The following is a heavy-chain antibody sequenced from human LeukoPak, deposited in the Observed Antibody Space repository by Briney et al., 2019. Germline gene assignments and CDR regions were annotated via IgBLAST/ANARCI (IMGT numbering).Heavy chain of an antibody. CDR2: INHSGST. CDR1: GGSFSGYY. V-gene: IGHV4-34*01. D-gene: IGHD3-22*01. CDR3: ARGPFSLSDRSGYWGNFDP. J-gene: IGHJ5*02. Sequence: SDTLSLTCAVYGGSFSGYYWSWIRQPPGKGREWMGEINHSGSTNYHPSLTSPVTISVDTPKNQFSLKLPSVTVPDTAVYYCARGPFSLSDRSGYWGNFDPWGQGTLVTVSS.